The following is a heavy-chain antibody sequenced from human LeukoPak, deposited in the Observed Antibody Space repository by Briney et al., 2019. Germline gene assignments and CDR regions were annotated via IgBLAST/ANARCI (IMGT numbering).Heavy chain of an antibody. CDR3: AKDYGIRGTGGAWLDL. CDR2: IRYDGNNK. V-gene: IGHV3-30*02. D-gene: IGHD1-20*01. J-gene: IGHJ5*02. Sequence: GGSLRLSCAASGFTFSSYGMHWVRQAPGKGLEWVAFIRYDGNNKYYADSVKGRFIISRDNSKNTLYLQVNRLRAEDTAVHYCAKDYGIRGTGGAWLDLWGQGTQVTVSS. CDR1: GFTFSSYG.